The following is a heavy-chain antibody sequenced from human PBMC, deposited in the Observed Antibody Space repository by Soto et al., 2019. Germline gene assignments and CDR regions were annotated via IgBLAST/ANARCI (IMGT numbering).Heavy chain of an antibody. CDR2: ISTYNGNT. Sequence: QVQLVQSGAEVKKPGASVKVSCKASGYAFTTYSISWVRQAPGQGLEWMGWISTYNGNTNYTRKFQGRVTMTTDTSTATAYMELRSLRSDDTAVYYCARTEDVVLPPVPILDYYYYVMDVWGQGTTVTVSS. V-gene: IGHV1-18*01. CDR3: ARTEDVVLPPVPILDYYYYVMDV. J-gene: IGHJ6*02. CDR1: GYAFTTYS. D-gene: IGHD2-8*01.